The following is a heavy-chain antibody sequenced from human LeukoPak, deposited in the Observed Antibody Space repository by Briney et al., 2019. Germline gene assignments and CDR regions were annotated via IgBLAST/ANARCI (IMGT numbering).Heavy chain of an antibody. CDR3: ARYYGSGSYDY. CDR2: IIPILGLA. J-gene: IGHJ4*02. Sequence: GASVKVSCKASGGTFSSYAISWVRQAPGQGLEWMGRIIPILGLANYAQKFQGRVTITADKSTSTAYMELSSLRSEDTAVYYCARYYGSGSYDYWGQGTLVTVSS. D-gene: IGHD3-10*01. V-gene: IGHV1-69*04. CDR1: GGTFSSYA.